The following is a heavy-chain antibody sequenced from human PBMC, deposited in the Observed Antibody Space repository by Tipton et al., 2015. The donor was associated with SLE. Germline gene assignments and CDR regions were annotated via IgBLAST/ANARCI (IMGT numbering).Heavy chain of an antibody. V-gene: IGHV4-4*09. D-gene: IGHD6-19*01. CDR2: IYTSGST. J-gene: IGHJ4*02. CDR3: ARIPAVAGTGVAY. Sequence: TLSLTCTVSGGSISGYYWTWIRQPPGKGLEWIGYIYTSGSTNYNPSLKSRVTISVDTSKNQFSLKLSSVTAADTAVYYCARIPAVAGTGVAYWGQGTLVTVSS. CDR1: GGSISGYY.